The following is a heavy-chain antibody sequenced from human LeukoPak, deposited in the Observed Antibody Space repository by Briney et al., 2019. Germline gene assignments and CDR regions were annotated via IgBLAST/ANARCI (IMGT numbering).Heavy chain of an antibody. CDR2: ISSSGSI. V-gene: IGHV4-59*13. CDR3: AGYDRTNYLAY. Sequence: SETLSLTCTVSGGSIGDNYWSWIRQSPERGLEWIGYISSSGSIAYTPSLRSRVTMSLDASKNHLSLNLRSVSAADTAIYYCAGYDRTNYLAYWGQGTLVTVSS. J-gene: IGHJ4*02. D-gene: IGHD3-16*01. CDR1: GGSIGDNY.